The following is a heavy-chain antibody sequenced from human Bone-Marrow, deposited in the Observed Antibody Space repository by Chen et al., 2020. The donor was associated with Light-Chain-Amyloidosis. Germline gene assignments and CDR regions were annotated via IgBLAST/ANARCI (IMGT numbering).Heavy chain of an antibody. D-gene: IGHD5-12*01. J-gene: IGHJ6*02. CDR1: GFTFSSYA. V-gene: IGHV3-23*01. CDR2: ISGSGGST. Sequence: EVQLLESGGGLVQPGGSLRLSCAASGFTFSSYAMSWVRQAPGKGLEWVSAISGSGGSTYYADFVKGRFTISRDNSKNTLYLQMNSLRAEDTAVYYCAKGKSGYDSRSPTDVWGQGTTVTVSS. CDR3: AKGKSGYDSRSPTDV.